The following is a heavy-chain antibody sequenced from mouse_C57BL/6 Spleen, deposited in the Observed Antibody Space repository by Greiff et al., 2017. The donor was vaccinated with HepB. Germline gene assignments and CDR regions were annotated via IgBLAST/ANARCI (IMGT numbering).Heavy chain of an antibody. CDR2: IDPETGGT. V-gene: IGHV1-15*01. D-gene: IGHD2-10*01. Sequence: QVQLQQSGAELVRPGDSVTLSCKASGYKFTDYEMHWVKQTPVHGLEWIGAIDPETGGTAYKQKFKGKAILTADKSSSTAYMELRSLTSEDSAVYYCTRWYTTPTSWGQGTTLTVSS. J-gene: IGHJ2*01. CDR3: TRWYTTPTS. CDR1: GYKFTDYE.